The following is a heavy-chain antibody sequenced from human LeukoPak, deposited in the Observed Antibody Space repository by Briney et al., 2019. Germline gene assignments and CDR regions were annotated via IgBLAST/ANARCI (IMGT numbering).Heavy chain of an antibody. Sequence: GGSLRLSCAASGFTFSSYAMSWVRQAPGKGLEWVSAISGSGGSTYYADSVKGRFTISRDNSKNTLYLQMNSLRAEDTAVYYCAKDRVCTSCFRSFDYWGQGTLVTVSS. V-gene: IGHV3-23*01. CDR1: GFTFSSYA. CDR3: AKDRVCTSCFRSFDY. D-gene: IGHD2-2*01. J-gene: IGHJ4*02. CDR2: ISGSGGST.